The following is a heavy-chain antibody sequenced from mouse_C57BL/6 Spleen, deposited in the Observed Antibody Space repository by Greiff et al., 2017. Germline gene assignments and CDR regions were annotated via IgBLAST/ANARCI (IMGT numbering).Heavy chain of an antibody. V-gene: IGHV5-4*03. CDR1: GFTFSSYA. CDR2: ISDGGSYT. Sequence: EVKLVESGGGLVKPGGSLKLSCAASGFTFSSYAMSWVRQTPDKRLEWVATISDGGSYTYYPDNVKGRFTISRDNAKNNLYLQMSHLKSEDTAMYYCARVITTVVRGYFDYWGQGTTLTVSS. D-gene: IGHD1-1*01. J-gene: IGHJ2*01. CDR3: ARVITTVVRGYFDY.